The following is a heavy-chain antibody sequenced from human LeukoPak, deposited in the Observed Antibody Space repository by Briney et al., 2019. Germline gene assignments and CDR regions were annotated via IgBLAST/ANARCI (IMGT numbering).Heavy chain of an antibody. J-gene: IGHJ4*02. CDR2: VHNSGST. V-gene: IGHV4-39*02. D-gene: IGHD6-19*01. CDR3: ARALDLGPYRGWYLPRGLVFDY. Sequence: SETLSLTCIVSGGSITTSDNYWGWIRQPPGKGLEWIGAVHNSGSTYYNPSLKSRVTMSIDRSTNRFSLKLSSVTAADTAVYYCARALDLGPYRGWYLPRGLVFDYWGQGTLVTVSS. CDR1: GGSITTSDNY.